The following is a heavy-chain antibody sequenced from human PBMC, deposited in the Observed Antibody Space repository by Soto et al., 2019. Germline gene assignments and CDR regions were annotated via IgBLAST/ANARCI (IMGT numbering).Heavy chain of an antibody. J-gene: IGHJ6*02. CDR2: IDPSDSYT. CDR1: GYSFTNYW. D-gene: IGHD2-15*01. CDR3: ARRCSGGSCYYHYNMDV. V-gene: IGHV5-10-1*03. Sequence: EVQLVQSGAEVKKPGESLRISCKGSGYSFTNYWINWVRQMPGKGLEWMGRIDPSDSYTNYSPSFQGHVTISADKSISTAYLQWSSLKASDTAMYYCARRCSGGSCYYHYNMDVWGQGTTVTVSS.